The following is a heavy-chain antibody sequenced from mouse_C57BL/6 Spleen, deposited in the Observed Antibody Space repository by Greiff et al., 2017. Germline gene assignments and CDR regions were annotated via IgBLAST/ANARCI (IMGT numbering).Heavy chain of an antibody. D-gene: IGHD5-5*01. CDR1: GYTFTSYW. CDR3: ARLPGGYFDY. CDR2: IDPSDSYT. Sequence: QVQLQQPGAELVMPGASVKLSCKASGYTFTSYWMHWVKQRPGQGLEWIGEIDPSDSYTNYNQKFKGKSTLTVDKSSSTAYMQLSSLTSEDSAVYYWARLPGGYFDYWGQGTTLTVSS. J-gene: IGHJ2*01. V-gene: IGHV1-69*01.